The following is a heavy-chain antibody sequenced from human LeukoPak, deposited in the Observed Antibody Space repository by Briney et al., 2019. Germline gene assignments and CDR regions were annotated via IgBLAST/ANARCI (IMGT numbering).Heavy chain of an antibody. CDR1: GDSISSSTYY. CDR2: IYYGGST. V-gene: IGHV4-39*07. CDR3: ARDIAVNWFYY. Sequence: PSETLSLTCTVSGDSISSSTYYWGWIRQPPGKGLEWIGSIYYGGSTFYNPSLKSRVTLSVDSSKNQFSLKLSSVTAADTAVYYCARDIAVNWFYYWGQGTLVTVSS. D-gene: IGHD2-15*01. J-gene: IGHJ5*01.